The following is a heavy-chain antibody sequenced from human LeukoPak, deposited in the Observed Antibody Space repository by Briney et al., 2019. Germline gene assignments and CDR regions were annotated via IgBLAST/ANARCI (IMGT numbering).Heavy chain of an antibody. Sequence: SETLSLTCTVSGDSISSNHYYWGWIRQSPGKGLEWIANIYYRGDTQYNPSLKRRVTISIDTSKSQFFLKLSSVTAADTAVYYCARSPWLANFDYWGQGTLVTVSS. CDR2: IYYRGDT. J-gene: IGHJ4*02. CDR1: GDSISSNHYY. V-gene: IGHV4-39*07. D-gene: IGHD6-19*01. CDR3: ARSPWLANFDY.